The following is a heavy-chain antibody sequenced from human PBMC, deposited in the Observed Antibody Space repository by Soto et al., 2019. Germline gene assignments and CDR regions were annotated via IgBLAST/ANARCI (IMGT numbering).Heavy chain of an antibody. V-gene: IGHV3-30*18. CDR2: ISNDGSYK. CDR3: AKDLYYYDSSLDDY. Sequence: QVHLAESGGGVVQPGRSLRLSCAGSGFTFSSYAMHWVLQAPGKGLEWGAVISNDGSYKYYADSLKGRFIISIDNSKNTLYLQMNSLRAEDTAVYYCAKDLYYYDSSLDDYWGQGTLVSVSS. D-gene: IGHD3-22*01. CDR1: GFTFSSYA. J-gene: IGHJ4*02.